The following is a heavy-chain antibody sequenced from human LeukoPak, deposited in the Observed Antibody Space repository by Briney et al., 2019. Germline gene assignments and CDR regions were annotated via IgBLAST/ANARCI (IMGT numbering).Heavy chain of an antibody. CDR3: ARVSSSWCFDY. CDR2: INPNSGGT. CDR1: GYTFTGYY. D-gene: IGHD6-13*01. V-gene: IGHV1-2*06. Sequence: ASVKVSCKASGYTFTGYYMHWVRQAPGQGLEWMGRINPNSGGTNYAQKFQGRVTMTRDTSISTAYMELSRPRSDDTAVYYCARVSSSWCFDYWGQGTLVTVSS. J-gene: IGHJ4*02.